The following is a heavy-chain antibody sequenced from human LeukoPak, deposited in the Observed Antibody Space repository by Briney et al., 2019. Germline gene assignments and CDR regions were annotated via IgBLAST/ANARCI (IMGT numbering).Heavy chain of an antibody. J-gene: IGHJ6*02. V-gene: IGHV3-23*01. Sequence: PGGCLRLSSAAPGFTFMNHVMSWVRQAPGRGLEWGSRISGGGGRTYYAVSVKGRFTISRDNSKTTLHLQMNSLRVEDTAVYYCAREGDIDLPSYFYYGVDVWGPGTTVTVSS. D-gene: IGHD2-21*02. CDR2: ISGGGGRT. CDR1: GFTFMNHV. CDR3: AREGDIDLPSYFYYGVDV.